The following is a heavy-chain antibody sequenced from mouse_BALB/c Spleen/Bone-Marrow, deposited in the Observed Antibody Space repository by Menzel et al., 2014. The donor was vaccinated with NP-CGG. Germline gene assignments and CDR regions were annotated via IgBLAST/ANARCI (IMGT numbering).Heavy chain of an antibody. D-gene: IGHD1-1*01. J-gene: IGHJ2*02. Sequence: EVKVEESGGGLVQPGGFLRLSCATSGFTFTDHYMSWVRQPPGKALEWLGFIRNKANGYTTEYSASVKGRFTISRDDSQSIVYLQMNTLRAEDSATYYCARDYVCYFDYWGQGTSLTVSS. CDR3: ARDYVCYFDY. CDR2: IRNKANGYTT. V-gene: IGHV7-3*02. CDR1: GFTFTDHY.